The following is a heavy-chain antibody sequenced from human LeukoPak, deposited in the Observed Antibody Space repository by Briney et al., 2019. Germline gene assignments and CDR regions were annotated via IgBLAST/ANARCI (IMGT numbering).Heavy chain of an antibody. D-gene: IGHD5-24*01. CDR3: ARDRSRDGYNHNWFDP. J-gene: IGHJ5*02. V-gene: IGHV1-69*05. CDR2: IIPIFGTA. CDR1: GGTFSSYA. Sequence: SVKVSCKASGGTFSSYAISWVRQAPGQGLEWMGGIIPIFGTANYAQKFQGRVTITTDESTSTAYMELGSLRSEDTAVYYCARDRSRDGYNHNWFDPWGQGTLVTVSS.